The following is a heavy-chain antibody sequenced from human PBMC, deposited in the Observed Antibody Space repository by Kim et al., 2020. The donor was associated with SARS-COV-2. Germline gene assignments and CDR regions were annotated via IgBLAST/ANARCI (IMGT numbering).Heavy chain of an antibody. Sequence: ASVKVSCKAPGYTFSNYAIHWVRQAPGQRLECMGWIIGGNGNTYYSPKFQGRVTFTRDTSATTAYMELSSLRSEDTAVYYCARGGGPGLGYWGQGTLVTVSS. CDR3: ARGGGPGLGY. CDR2: IIGGNGNT. J-gene: IGHJ4*02. V-gene: IGHV1-3*01. CDR1: GYTFSNYA. D-gene: IGHD2-15*01.